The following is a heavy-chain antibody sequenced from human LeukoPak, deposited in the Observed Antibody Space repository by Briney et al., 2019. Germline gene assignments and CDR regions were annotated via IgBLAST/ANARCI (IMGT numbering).Heavy chain of an antibody. CDR3: GGGAF. V-gene: IGHV3-7*01. D-gene: IGHD3-3*02. CDR2: TNPSGSEQ. Sequence: GGSLRLSCAASGFPFSTYWMTWVRQAPGKGLEWAAHTNPSGSEQFYVDSEKGRFTISRDNAKNSLYLQMNNLSAEDTAVYFCGGGAFWGHGILVTVSS. J-gene: IGHJ4*01. CDR1: GFPFSTYW.